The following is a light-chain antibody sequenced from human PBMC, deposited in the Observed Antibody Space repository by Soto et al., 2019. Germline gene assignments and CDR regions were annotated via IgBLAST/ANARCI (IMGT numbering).Light chain of an antibody. Sequence: QSVLTQPPSVSGAPGQRVTISCTGSSSNIGAGYDVHWYQQLPGTAPKLLIYGNSNRPSGVPDRFSGSKSGTSASLAITGLQAEDEDDDYCQSYDSSLSVSVVFGGGTKLTVL. J-gene: IGLJ2*01. CDR3: QSYDSSLSVSVV. CDR1: SSNIGAGYD. CDR2: GNS. V-gene: IGLV1-40*01.